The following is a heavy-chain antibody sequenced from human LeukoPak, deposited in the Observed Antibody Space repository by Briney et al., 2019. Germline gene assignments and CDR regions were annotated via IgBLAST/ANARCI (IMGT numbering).Heavy chain of an antibody. V-gene: IGHV4-59*01. D-gene: IGHD6-13*01. CDR2: IYYSGST. Sequence: SETLSLTCTVSGGSISSYYWSWIRQPPGKGLEWVGYIYYSGSTNYNPSLKSRVTISVDTSKNQFSLKLSSVTAADTAVYYCARGEAALGYWGQGTLVTVSS. CDR3: ARGEAALGY. CDR1: GGSISSYY. J-gene: IGHJ4*02.